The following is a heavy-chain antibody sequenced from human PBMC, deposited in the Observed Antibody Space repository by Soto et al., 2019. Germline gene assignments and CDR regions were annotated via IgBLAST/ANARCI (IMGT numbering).Heavy chain of an antibody. J-gene: IGHJ5*02. CDR3: ASPKIAFYNWFDP. Sequence: PSETLSPTCAVSGYSISSSNWCGCIRQPPGKGLEWIGNIYYSGSTYYNPSLKSRVTISVDTSKNQFSLKLSSVTAADTAVYYCASPKIAFYNWFDPWGQGTLVTVSS. D-gene: IGHD3-3*02. CDR1: GYSISSSNW. CDR2: IYYSGST. V-gene: IGHV4-28*01.